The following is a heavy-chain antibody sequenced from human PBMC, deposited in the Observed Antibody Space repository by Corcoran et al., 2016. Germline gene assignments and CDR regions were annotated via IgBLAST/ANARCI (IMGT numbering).Heavy chain of an antibody. CDR2: IYSGGNT. CDR3: AGPLPGRNYYAMDV. CDR1: GFTVSSNY. Sequence: EVQLVESGGGLIQHGGSLRLSCAASGFTVSSNYMSWVRQAPGKGLEWVSDIYSGGNTYYAAPVKGRFTISRDNSNNTMYLQMNSVRAEDTALYYCAGPLPGRNYYAMDVWGQGTTVTVSS. V-gene: IGHV3-53*01. J-gene: IGHJ6*02.